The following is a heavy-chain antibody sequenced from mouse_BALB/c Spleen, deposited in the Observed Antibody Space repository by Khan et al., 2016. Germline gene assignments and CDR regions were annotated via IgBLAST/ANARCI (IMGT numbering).Heavy chain of an antibody. CDR1: GYTFTTAG. CDR3: ARTVGNYGYFDY. D-gene: IGHD2-1*01. CDR2: INTHSGVP. Sequence: QSQLVQSGPELKKPGETVRISCKASGYTFTTAGMQWVQKMPGKGLKWIGWINTHSGVPKYAEDFKGRFAFSLETSASTAYLQIRNLKNEDTATYFCARTVGNYGYFDYWGQGTTLTVSS. V-gene: IGHV9-4*02. J-gene: IGHJ2*01.